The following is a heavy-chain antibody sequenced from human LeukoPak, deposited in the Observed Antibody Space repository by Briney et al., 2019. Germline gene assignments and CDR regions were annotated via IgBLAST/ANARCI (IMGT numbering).Heavy chain of an antibody. CDR1: GYSFTSYW. Sequence: GESLKISCKGSGYSFTSYWTGWVRQMPGKGLEWLGFIYPGDSDTRNSPSFQGQVTISADKSISTAYLQWSSLKASDTAMYYCARRARITIFGVSSDAFDIWGEGTMVAVSS. CDR2: IYPGDSDT. J-gene: IGHJ3*02. V-gene: IGHV5-51*01. CDR3: ARRARITIFGVSSDAFDI. D-gene: IGHD3-3*01.